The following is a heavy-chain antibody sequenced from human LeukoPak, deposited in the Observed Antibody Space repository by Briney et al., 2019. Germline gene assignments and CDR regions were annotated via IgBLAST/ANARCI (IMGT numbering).Heavy chain of an antibody. V-gene: IGHV4-61*05. J-gene: IGHJ6*03. D-gene: IGHD2-15*01. CDR1: GGSISSNNYY. CDR3: ARGSGGSFGYYYYYMDV. CDR2: IYYSGST. Sequence: SETLSLTCTVSGGSISSNNYYWGWIRQPPGKGLEWIGYIYYSGSTNYNPSLKSRVTISVDTSKNQFSLKLSSVTAADTAVYYCARGSGGSFGYYYYYMDVWGKGTTVTISS.